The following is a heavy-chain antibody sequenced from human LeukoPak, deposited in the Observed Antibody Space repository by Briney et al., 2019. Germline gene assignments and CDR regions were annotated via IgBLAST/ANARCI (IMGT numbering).Heavy chain of an antibody. V-gene: IGHV1-2*02. J-gene: IGHJ4*02. CDR3: ARLYYYDSSGYYFGYYFDY. Sequence: ASVKVSCKASGYTFTGYYMHWVRQAPGQRLEWMGWINPNSGGTNYAQKFQGRVTMTRDTSISTAYMELSRLRSDDTAVYYCARLYYYDSSGYYFGYYFDYWGQGTLVTVSS. CDR1: GYTFTGYY. D-gene: IGHD3-22*01. CDR2: INPNSGGT.